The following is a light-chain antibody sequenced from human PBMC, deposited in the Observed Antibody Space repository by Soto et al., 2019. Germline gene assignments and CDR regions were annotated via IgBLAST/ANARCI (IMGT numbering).Light chain of an antibody. CDR3: QSYDSSLRNWV. Sequence: QSVLTQPPSVSGAPGQRVTIYCTGSSSNIGAGYEVHWYQQLPGTAPKLLISRNNNRPSGVPDRFSGSKSGTSASLAIAGLQAEDEADYYCQSYDSSLRNWVFGGGTKVTVL. V-gene: IGLV1-40*01. CDR2: RNN. J-gene: IGLJ3*02. CDR1: SSNIGAGYE.